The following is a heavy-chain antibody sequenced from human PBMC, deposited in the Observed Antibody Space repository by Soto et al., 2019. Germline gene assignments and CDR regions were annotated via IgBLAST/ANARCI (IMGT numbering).Heavy chain of an antibody. CDR3: DRVGYILTRLLYYLDY. Sequence: ASVQVSCKASGYIFTTYGITWVRQAPGQGLEWMGWISANNGDTKYAGNLQGRVTITADKSTRTNYMELSSLRSDGTAVYYSDRVGYILTRLLYYLDYWGKGTPVTVSS. V-gene: IGHV1-18*01. CDR2: ISANNGDT. CDR1: GYIFTTYG. D-gene: IGHD3-9*01. J-gene: IGHJ4*02.